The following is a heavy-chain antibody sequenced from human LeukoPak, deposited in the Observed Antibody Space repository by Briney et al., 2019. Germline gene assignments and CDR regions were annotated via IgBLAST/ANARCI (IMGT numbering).Heavy chain of an antibody. CDR3: ASHPRFLEWLSKSDAFDI. D-gene: IGHD3-3*01. CDR1: GGSISSSSYY. J-gene: IGHJ3*02. Sequence: SETLSLTCTVSGGSISSSSYYWGWIRQPPGKGLEWIGSIYYSGSTYYNPSLKSRVTISVDTSKNQSSLKLSSVTAADTAVYYCASHPRFLEWLSKSDAFDIWGQGTMVTVSS. V-gene: IGHV4-39*01. CDR2: IYYSGST.